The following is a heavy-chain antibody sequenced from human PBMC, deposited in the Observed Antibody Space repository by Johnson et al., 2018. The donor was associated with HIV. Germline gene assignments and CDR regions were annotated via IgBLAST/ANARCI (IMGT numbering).Heavy chain of an antibody. CDR1: GFTVSSNY. V-gene: IGHV3-66*02. CDR2: IYSGGST. CDR3: AKGHSSGYPKDAFDV. Sequence: VQLVESGGGLVQPGGSLRLSCAASGFTVSSNYMSWVRQAPGKGLEWVSVIYSGGSTYYADSVKGRFTISRDISKNTLYLQMNSLRTEDTAMYYCAKGHSSGYPKDAFDVWGQGTLVIVYS. D-gene: IGHD3-22*01. J-gene: IGHJ3*01.